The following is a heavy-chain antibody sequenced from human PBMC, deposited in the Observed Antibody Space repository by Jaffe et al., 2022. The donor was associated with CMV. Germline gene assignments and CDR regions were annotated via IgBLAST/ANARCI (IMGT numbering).Heavy chain of an antibody. D-gene: IGHD3-22*01. J-gene: IGHJ6*03. Sequence: QVQLQESGPGLVKPSETLSLTCTVSGGSISSYYWSWIRQPPGKGLEWIGYIYYSGSTNYNPSLKSRVTISVDTSKNQFSLKLSSVTAADTAVYYCARLGDYYDSSRKQKMRSSVDYYYYYMDVWGKGTTVTVSS. CDR2: IYYSGST. V-gene: IGHV4-59*08. CDR3: ARLGDYYDSSRKQKMRSSVDYYYYYMDV. CDR1: GGSISSYY.